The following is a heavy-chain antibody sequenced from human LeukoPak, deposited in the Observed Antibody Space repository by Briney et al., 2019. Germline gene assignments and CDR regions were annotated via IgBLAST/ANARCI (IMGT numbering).Heavy chain of an antibody. V-gene: IGHV3-23*01. D-gene: IGHD6-19*01. CDR2: IRGSGGST. Sequence: PEGSLRLSCAASGFTLSSYVMSSVRQAPGERREWVSAIRGSGGSTYYADSVKGRFTISRDNSKNTLYLQMNSLRAEDTAVYYCAKDQGIAVAGRGLNWFDPWGQGTLVTVSS. CDR3: AKDQGIAVAGRGLNWFDP. J-gene: IGHJ5*02. CDR1: GFTLSSYV.